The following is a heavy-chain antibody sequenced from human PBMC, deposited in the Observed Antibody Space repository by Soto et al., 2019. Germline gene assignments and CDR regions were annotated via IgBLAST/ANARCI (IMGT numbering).Heavy chain of an antibody. CDR2: INHSGST. Sequence: SETLSLTCAVYGGSFSGYYWSWIRQPPGKGLEWIGEINHSGSTNYNPSLKSRVTISVDTSKNQFSLKLSSVTAADTAVYYCARGHRRKPYYYNGMDVWGQGTTVTVSS. CDR1: GGSFSGYY. V-gene: IGHV4-34*01. CDR3: ARGHRRKPYYYNGMDV. D-gene: IGHD2-21*01. J-gene: IGHJ6*02.